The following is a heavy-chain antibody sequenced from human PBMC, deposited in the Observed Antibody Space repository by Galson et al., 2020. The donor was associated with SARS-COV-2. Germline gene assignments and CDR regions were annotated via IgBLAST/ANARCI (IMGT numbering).Heavy chain of an antibody. Sequence: GGSLRLSCAASGFTFSSYAMHWVRQAPGKGLEWVAVISYDGSNKYYADSVKGRFTISRDNSKNTLYLQMNSLRAEDTAVYYCARAYSGSYYGAFDSWGQGTMVTVSS. J-gene: IGHJ3*02. D-gene: IGHD1-26*01. CDR1: GFTFSSYA. CDR2: ISYDGSNK. V-gene: IGHV3-30*01. CDR3: ARAYSGSYYGAFDS.